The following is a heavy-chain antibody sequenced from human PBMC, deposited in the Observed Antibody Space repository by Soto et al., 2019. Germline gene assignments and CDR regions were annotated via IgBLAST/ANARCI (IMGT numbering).Heavy chain of an antibody. CDR1: GGSISSGGYS. CDR2: IYHSGST. V-gene: IGHV4-30-2*01. J-gene: IGHJ4*02. D-gene: IGHD6-19*01. Sequence: QLQLQESGSGLVKPSQTLSLTCAVSGGSISSGGYSWGWIRHPPGKGLEWIGYIYHSGSTYYNPSLKRRFTLSVDTSKNQFSRKLSSVTAADTAVYHCDRRRTVAGIFDYWGQGTLVTVSS. CDR3: DRRRTVAGIFDY.